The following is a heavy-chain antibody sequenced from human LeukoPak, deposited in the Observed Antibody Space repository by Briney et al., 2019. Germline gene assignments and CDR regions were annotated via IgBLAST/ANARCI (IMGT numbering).Heavy chain of an antibody. Sequence: SETLSLTCAVYGGSFSGYYWSWIRQPPGKGLEGMGKFNHSGSTNYNPSLKSRVTISVDTSKNQFSLKLSSVTAADTAVYYCARIPNWSGYYTYYYYGMDVWGQGTTVTVSS. CDR3: ARIPNWSGYYTYYYYGMDV. J-gene: IGHJ6*02. CDR1: GGSFSGYY. D-gene: IGHD3-3*01. CDR2: FNHSGST. V-gene: IGHV4-34*01.